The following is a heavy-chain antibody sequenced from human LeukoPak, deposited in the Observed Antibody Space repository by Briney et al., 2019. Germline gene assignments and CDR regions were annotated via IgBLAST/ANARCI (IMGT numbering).Heavy chain of an antibody. CDR3: ARGAAAGQTRDY. J-gene: IGHJ4*02. V-gene: IGHV1-2*06. CDR1: GYTFTGYY. Sequence: ASVKVSCKASGYTFTGYYTHWVRQAPGQGLEWMGRMNPDSGDTNYAQKFTGRVAMTRDTSISTAYMELSSLRSDDTAVYYCARGAAAGQTRDYWGQGTLVTVSS. D-gene: IGHD6-13*01. CDR2: MNPDSGDT.